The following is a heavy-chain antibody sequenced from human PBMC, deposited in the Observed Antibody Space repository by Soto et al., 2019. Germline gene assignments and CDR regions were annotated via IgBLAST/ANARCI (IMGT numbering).Heavy chain of an antibody. CDR2: IYYSGST. CDR1: GGSVSSGSYY. J-gene: IGHJ5*02. V-gene: IGHV4-61*01. Sequence: SETLSLTCTVSGGSVSSGSYYWSWIRQPPGKGLEWIGYIYYSGSTNYNPSLKSRVTISVDTSKNQFSLKLSSVTAADTAVYYCARELYYYDSSGYYYGAGWFDPWGQGTLVTAPQ. D-gene: IGHD3-22*01. CDR3: ARELYYYDSSGYYYGAGWFDP.